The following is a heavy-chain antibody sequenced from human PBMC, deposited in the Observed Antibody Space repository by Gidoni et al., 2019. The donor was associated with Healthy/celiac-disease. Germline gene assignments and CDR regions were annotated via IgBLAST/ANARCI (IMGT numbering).Heavy chain of an antibody. V-gene: IGHV4-59*01. CDR1: GGSISSYS. Sequence: QVQLQESGPGLVKPSETLSLTCTVSGGSISSYSWNWIRQPPGKGLERSGCIYYSGSTNYNPSLKSRVTISVDASKNQFSLKVSSVTAADTAVYYCAISGYYLESIYFGMDVWGQGTTVTVSS. J-gene: IGHJ6*02. CDR3: AISGYYLESIYFGMDV. CDR2: IYYSGST. D-gene: IGHD3-10*01.